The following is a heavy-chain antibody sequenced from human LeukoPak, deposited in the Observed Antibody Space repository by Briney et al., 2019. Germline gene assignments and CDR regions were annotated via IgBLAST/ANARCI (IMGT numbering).Heavy chain of an antibody. CDR1: GGSISSYY. Sequence: PSETLSLTCIVSGGSISSYYWSWIRQPPGKRLEWIGYIYYSGSTNYNPSLKSRVTISVDTSKNQFSLKLSSVTAADTAVYYCARGEFLFLAWPSPHDYDYYMDAWGRGTTVTVSS. CDR3: ARGEFLFLAWPSPHDYDYYMDA. CDR2: IYYSGST. J-gene: IGHJ6*03. D-gene: IGHD3-3*01. V-gene: IGHV4-59*01.